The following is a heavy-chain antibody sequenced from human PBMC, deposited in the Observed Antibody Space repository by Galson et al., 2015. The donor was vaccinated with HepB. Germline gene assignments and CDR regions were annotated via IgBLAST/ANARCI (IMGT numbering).Heavy chain of an antibody. CDR1: GFTFSSYA. V-gene: IGHV3-23*01. CDR2: ISGSGGST. Sequence: SLRLSCAASGFTFSSYAMSWVRQAPGKGLEWVSAISGSGGSTYYADSVKSRFTISRDNSKNTLYLQMNSLRAEDTAVYYCAKGVSSSWYSLGDYWGQGTLVTVSS. J-gene: IGHJ4*02. D-gene: IGHD6-13*01. CDR3: AKGVSSSWYSLGDY.